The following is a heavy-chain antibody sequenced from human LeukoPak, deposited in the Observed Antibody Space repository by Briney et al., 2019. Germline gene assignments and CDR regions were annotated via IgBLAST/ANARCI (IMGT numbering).Heavy chain of an antibody. Sequence: SETLSLTCTVSGDSISTSNSYWGWIRQPPGKGLEWIGSIYYSGNTYYNASLKSRVTISVDTSKNQFSLKLSSVTAADTAVYYCARDSFVGATRRSFDYWGQGTLVTVSS. CDR2: IYYSGNT. CDR3: ARDSFVGATRRSFDY. V-gene: IGHV4-39*02. J-gene: IGHJ4*02. CDR1: GDSISTSNSY. D-gene: IGHD1-26*01.